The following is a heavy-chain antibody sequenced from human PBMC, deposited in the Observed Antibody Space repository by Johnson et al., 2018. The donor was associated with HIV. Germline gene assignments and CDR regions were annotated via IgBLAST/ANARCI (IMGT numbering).Heavy chain of an antibody. D-gene: IGHD4-17*01. CDR3: ARVPDYGDYGDAFDI. J-gene: IGHJ3*02. CDR2: ITGSGAIT. CDR1: GFTFSNYA. V-gene: IGHV3-23*04. Sequence: VQLVESGGGLVKPGSSLRLSCAASGFTFSNYAMSWVRQAPGKGLEWVSAITGSGAITYYADSVKGRLTISRDNSKNTLYLQMKSLRAEDTAVYYCARVPDYGDYGDAFDIWGQGTMVTVSS.